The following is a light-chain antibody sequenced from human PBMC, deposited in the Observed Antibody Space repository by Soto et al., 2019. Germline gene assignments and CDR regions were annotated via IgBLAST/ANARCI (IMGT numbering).Light chain of an antibody. CDR2: TAS. CDR3: HQTHSAGSGT. V-gene: IGKV1-39*01. J-gene: IGKJ4*01. CDR1: QSVRNN. Sequence: DIKMSQSASSLSASVGDRVTITCRASQSVRNNVNWYQQKPGKAPKLLISTASSLRSGVPSRFSGSVSGTTFILTSSRLQPYDFAIYYCHQTHSAGSGTFGGGTKVDIK.